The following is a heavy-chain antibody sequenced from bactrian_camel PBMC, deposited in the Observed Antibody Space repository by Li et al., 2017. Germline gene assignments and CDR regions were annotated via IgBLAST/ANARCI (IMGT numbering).Heavy chain of an antibody. Sequence: VQLVESGGGSVQAGGSLRLSCAASEYLYTANCMGWFRQAPGKEREVVATSHRRSGGKYYDGSVKGRFTISQDNAKNTVYLQMNSLKSEDTALYYCTTSGRYGGDWFDQYEYSYWGQGTQVTVS. D-gene: IGHD6*01. J-gene: IGHJ4*01. V-gene: IGHV3S54*01. CDR1: EYLYTANC. CDR2: SHRRSGGK. CDR3: TTSGRYGGDWFDQYEYSY.